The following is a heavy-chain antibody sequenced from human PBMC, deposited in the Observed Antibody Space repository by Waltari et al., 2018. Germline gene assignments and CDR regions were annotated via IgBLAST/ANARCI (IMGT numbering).Heavy chain of an antibody. CDR2: ISSSGTTK. D-gene: IGHD3-10*01. CDR3: ARVYGSGNTGGFFDY. V-gene: IGHV3-48*03. CDR1: RFTFSNYE. J-gene: IGHJ4*02. Sequence: EVHLVESGGGLVQPGGSLRLSCAASRFTFSNYEMNWVRQAPGKGLEVFSYISSSGTTKYYADSVKGRFTISRDNAKNSLYLQMNSLRVDDTAAYYCARVYGSGNTGGFFDYWGQGTLVTVSS.